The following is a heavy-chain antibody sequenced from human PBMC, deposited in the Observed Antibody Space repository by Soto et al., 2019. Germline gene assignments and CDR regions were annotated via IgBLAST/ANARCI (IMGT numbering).Heavy chain of an antibody. Sequence: QLQLQESGPGLVKPSETLSLTCTVSGGSISSSSYFWGWIRQPPGKGLEWIGSIYYSGSTYYNPSLKSPVTISVDTSKSQFSLKLSSVTGADTAVYYCARQRYSSGWRFDYWGQGTLVIVSS. V-gene: IGHV4-39*01. CDR1: GGSISSSSYF. J-gene: IGHJ4*02. D-gene: IGHD6-19*01. CDR3: ARQRYSSGWRFDY. CDR2: IYYSGST.